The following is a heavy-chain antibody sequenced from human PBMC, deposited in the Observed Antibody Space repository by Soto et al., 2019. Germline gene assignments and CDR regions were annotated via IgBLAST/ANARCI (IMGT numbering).Heavy chain of an antibody. Sequence: PGESLKISCQGSGYSFTTHWITWVRQTPGKGLEWMGRIDPSNSYINYSPSFQGHVTISVYRSISTAYLQWSGLEASNNAIYYCARRLSGPKEEYNAYYFYGLDVWGQGTKVTASS. CDR2: IDPSNSYI. J-gene: IGHJ6*02. CDR1: GYSFTTHW. V-gene: IGHV5-10-1*01. D-gene: IGHD1-1*01. CDR3: ARRLSGPKEEYNAYYFYGLDV.